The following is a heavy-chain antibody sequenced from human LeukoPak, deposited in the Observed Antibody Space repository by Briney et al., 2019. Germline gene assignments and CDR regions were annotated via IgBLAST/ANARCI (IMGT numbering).Heavy chain of an antibody. CDR2: ISYDGSTE. CDR3: AKDSSAWYGVFDY. J-gene: IGHJ4*02. D-gene: IGHD6-19*01. Sequence: GGSLRLSCAASGFTFSSYGMHWVRQAPGKGLEWVSVISYDGSTEYYADSVKGRFTISRDNSKNTLYLQMSSLRAEDTAVYYCAKDSSAWYGVFDYWGQGTLVTVSS. CDR1: GFTFSSYG. V-gene: IGHV3-30*18.